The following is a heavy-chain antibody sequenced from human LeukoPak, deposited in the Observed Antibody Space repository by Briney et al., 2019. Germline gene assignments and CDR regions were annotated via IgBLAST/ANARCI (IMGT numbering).Heavy chain of an antibody. CDR3: AKPYGSGSYYLSHQYYFDY. CDR1: GFTFSSYS. Sequence: AGGSLRLSCAASGFTFSSYSMNWVRQAPGKGLECVSSISSSSSYIYYADSVKGRFTISRDNAKNSLYLQMNSLRPGDTAVYYCAKPYGSGSYYLSHQYYFDYWGQGTLVTVSS. V-gene: IGHV3-21*04. D-gene: IGHD3-10*01. J-gene: IGHJ4*02. CDR2: ISSSSSYI.